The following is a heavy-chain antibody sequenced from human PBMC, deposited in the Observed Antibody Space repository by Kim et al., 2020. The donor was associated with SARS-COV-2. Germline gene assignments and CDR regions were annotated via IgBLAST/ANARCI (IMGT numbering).Heavy chain of an antibody. CDR1: GFTVTNYG. CDR3: SRALQWWLFDI. V-gene: IGHV3-23*01. D-gene: IGHD2-15*01. CDR2: ISASGRVL. J-gene: IGHJ3*02. Sequence: GGSLRLSCAASGFTVTNYGMSWVRQAPGKGLEWIASISASGRVLNYADSVKGRFTISRDNSNNMLSLQMNSLRAEDTALYYCSRALQWWLFDIWGQGTMV.